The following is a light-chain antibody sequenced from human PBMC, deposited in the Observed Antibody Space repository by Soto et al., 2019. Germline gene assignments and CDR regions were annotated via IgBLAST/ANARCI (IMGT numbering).Light chain of an antibody. V-gene: IGKV1-39*01. CDR1: QSISSY. CDR3: QQSYSTPYT. Sequence: DSQITQSPCSLSASVGDRVTITCRSSQSISSYLNWYQQKPGKAPKLLIYAASSLQSGVPSRFSGSGSGTDFTLTISSLQPEDFATYYCQQSYSTPYTFGQGTKVDIK. J-gene: IGKJ2*01. CDR2: AAS.